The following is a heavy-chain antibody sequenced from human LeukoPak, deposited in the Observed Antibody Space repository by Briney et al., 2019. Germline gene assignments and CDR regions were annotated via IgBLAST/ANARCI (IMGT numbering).Heavy chain of an antibody. Sequence: SVKVSCTASGGTFSSYAISWVRQAPGQGLEWMGGIIPIFGTANYAQKFQGRVTITADESTSTAYMELSSLRSEDTAVYYCARGYSYGYGGDYWGQGTLVTVSS. CDR1: GGTFSSYA. CDR2: IIPIFGTA. J-gene: IGHJ4*02. CDR3: ARGYSYGYGGDY. V-gene: IGHV1-69*13. D-gene: IGHD5-18*01.